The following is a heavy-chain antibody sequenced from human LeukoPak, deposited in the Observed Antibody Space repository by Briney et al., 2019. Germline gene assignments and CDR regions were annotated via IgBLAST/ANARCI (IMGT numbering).Heavy chain of an antibody. J-gene: IGHJ4*02. CDR1: GGSISSSTYY. CDR2: ISYTGST. CDR3: SRESGPFSPFGH. V-gene: IGHV4-39*07. D-gene: IGHD1-26*01. Sequence: PSETLSLTCTVSGGSISSSTYYWGWIRQPPGKGLEWIGSISYTGSTNYNPSLKSRVTMSLDESKNHLSLNLASVTAADTAVYYCSRESGPFSPFGHWGQGTLVAVTS.